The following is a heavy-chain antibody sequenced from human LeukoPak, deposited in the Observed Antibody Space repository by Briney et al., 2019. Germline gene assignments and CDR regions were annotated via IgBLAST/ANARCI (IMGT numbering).Heavy chain of an antibody. V-gene: IGHV4-59*01. J-gene: IGHJ4*02. CDR2: IYYSGST. Sequence: KTSETLSHTCTVSGGSLSSYCFNWIRQPPGRGLEWIGYIYYSGSTNYNPSLKSRVPISVDTSKNQFSLKLSSVTAADTAVYYCARDSYDTSGYPLRYFDYCGQGTLVTVSS. D-gene: IGHD3-22*01. CDR3: ARDSYDTSGYPLRYFDY. CDR1: GGSLSSYC.